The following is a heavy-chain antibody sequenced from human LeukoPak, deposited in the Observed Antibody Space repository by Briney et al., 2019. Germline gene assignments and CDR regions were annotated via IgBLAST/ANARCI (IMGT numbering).Heavy chain of an antibody. CDR3: ARTYYDILTGYYTDY. Sequence: GASVKVSCKASGYTLRNYDISWVRQAPGQGLEWMGWISAYNGNTNYAQKLQGRVTMTTDTSTSTAYMELRSLRSDDTAVYYCARTYYDILTGYYTDYWGQGTLVTVSS. J-gene: IGHJ4*02. D-gene: IGHD3-9*01. V-gene: IGHV1-18*01. CDR1: GYTLRNYD. CDR2: ISAYNGNT.